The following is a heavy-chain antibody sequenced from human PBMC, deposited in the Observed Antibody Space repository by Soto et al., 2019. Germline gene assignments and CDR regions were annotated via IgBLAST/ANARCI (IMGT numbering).Heavy chain of an antibody. CDR3: ASATSGPRRLTGYPLNPNYFDY. CDR1: GGSISSSNW. V-gene: IGHV4-4*02. CDR2: IYHSGST. J-gene: IGHJ4*02. D-gene: IGHD3-9*01. Sequence: QVQLQESGPGLVKPSGTLSLTCAVSGGSISSSNWWSWVRQPPGKGLEWIGEIYHSGSTNYNPSRKSRVTMSVDKSKNQFSLKLSSVTAADTAVYYCASATSGPRRLTGYPLNPNYFDYWGQGTLVTVSS.